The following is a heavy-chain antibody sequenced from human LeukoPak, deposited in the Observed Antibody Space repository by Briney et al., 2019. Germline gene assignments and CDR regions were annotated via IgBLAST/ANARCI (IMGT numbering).Heavy chain of an antibody. D-gene: IGHD5-12*01. V-gene: IGHV3-30*02. CDR2: IRYDESNK. CDR1: GFTFSSYG. J-gene: IGHJ4*02. Sequence: QSGGSLRLSCAASGFTFSSYGMHWVRQAPGKGLEWVAFIRYDESNKYYVDSVKGRFTISRDNAKNSLYLQMNSLRAEDTAVYYCARDSGYDSYFDYWGQGTLVTVSS. CDR3: ARDSGYDSYFDY.